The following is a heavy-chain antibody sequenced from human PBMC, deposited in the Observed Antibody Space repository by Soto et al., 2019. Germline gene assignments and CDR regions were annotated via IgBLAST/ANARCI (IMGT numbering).Heavy chain of an antibody. Sequence: WASVKVSCKASGYTFTSYYIHWVRQAPGQGLEWMGIINPSGGSTSYAQKFQGRVTMTRDTSTSTVYMELSSLRSEDTAVYHCARGGYYYDSSGYFDAFDIWGQGTMVTVSS. CDR1: GYTFTSYY. D-gene: IGHD3-22*01. V-gene: IGHV1-46*01. CDR2: INPSGGST. J-gene: IGHJ3*02. CDR3: ARGGYYYDSSGYFDAFDI.